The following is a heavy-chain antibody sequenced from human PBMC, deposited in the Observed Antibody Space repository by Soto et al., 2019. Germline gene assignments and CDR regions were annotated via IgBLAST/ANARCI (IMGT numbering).Heavy chain of an antibody. CDR1: GGTFSSYS. CDR3: TRGGLENNWNDGTFEY. CDR2: VVPKIGNI. J-gene: IGHJ4*02. D-gene: IGHD1-20*01. Sequence: VQLVQSGAEVKKPGSSVKVSCKAPGGTFSSYSINWVRQAPGQGLEWMRRVVPKIGNINFVRKFQGMLTLTADKSTRTAFLERSSLRPEDTAVYYCTRGGLENNWNDGTFEYWGQGTQVTVSS. V-gene: IGHV1-69*08.